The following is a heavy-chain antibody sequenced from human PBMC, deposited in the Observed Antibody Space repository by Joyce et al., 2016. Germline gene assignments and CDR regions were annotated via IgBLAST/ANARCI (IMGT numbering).Heavy chain of an antibody. CDR2: INPNGGSA. V-gene: IGHV1-46*01. CDR1: GYTFTNYT. CDR3: ARVRSGGENWWSFDL. J-gene: IGHJ2*01. D-gene: IGHD3-10*01. Sequence: QVQLVQSGAEVKKPGASVRVSCKASGYTFTNYTVHWVRQAPGHGLKWRGIINPNGGSASCAQKFQGRVTMTRETSTSTVYMELSSLRYEDTALYYCARVRSGGENWWSFDLWGRGTLVIVSS.